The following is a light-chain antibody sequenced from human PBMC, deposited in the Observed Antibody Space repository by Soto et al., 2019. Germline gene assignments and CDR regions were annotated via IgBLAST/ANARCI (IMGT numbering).Light chain of an antibody. CDR2: GAS. V-gene: IGKV3-15*01. CDR3: QQYNNWAWT. J-gene: IGKJ1*01. Sequence: EIVMTQSPATLSVSPGERATLSCRASQSVSSNLAWYQQKPGQAPRLLIYGASTRATSIPARFSGSGSGTEFTLTISSLQSEDVAVYYWQQYNNWAWTFGQGTKVEIK. CDR1: QSVSSN.